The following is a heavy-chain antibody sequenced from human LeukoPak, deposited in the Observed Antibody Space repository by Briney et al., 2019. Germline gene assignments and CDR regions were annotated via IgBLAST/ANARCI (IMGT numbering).Heavy chain of an antibody. CDR1: GFTLSSYW. CDR3: ARDTAPAY. Sequence: QTGGSLRLSCAASGFTLSSYWMHWVRQAPGKGLVWVSGINSDGRSTSYADSVKGRFTISRDNAKNTLYLQMNSLRAEDTAVYYCARDTAPAYWGQGTLVTVSS. V-gene: IGHV3-74*01. J-gene: IGHJ4*02. D-gene: IGHD5-18*01. CDR2: INSDGRST.